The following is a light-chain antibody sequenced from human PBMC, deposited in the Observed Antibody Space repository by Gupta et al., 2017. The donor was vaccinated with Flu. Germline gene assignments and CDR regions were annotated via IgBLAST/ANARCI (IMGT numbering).Light chain of an antibody. CDR1: QSVSSSY. CDR3: QQYGSSPPWT. V-gene: IGKV3-20*01. J-gene: IGKJ1*01. CDR2: GAS. Sequence: ERVNDTGRASQSVSSSYLAWYQQKPGQAPRLLIYGASSRATGIPDRFSGSGSGTDFTLTISRLESEDFAVYYCQQYGSSPPWTFGQGTKVEIK.